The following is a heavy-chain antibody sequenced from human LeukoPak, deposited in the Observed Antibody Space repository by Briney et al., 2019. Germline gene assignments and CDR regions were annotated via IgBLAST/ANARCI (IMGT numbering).Heavy chain of an antibody. CDR2: IYYSGST. J-gene: IGHJ3*02. V-gene: IGHV4-59*01. CDR3: ATLTGGDDAFDI. Sequence: PSETLSLTCTVSGGSISSYYWSWIRQPPGKGLEWIGYIYYSGSTNYNPSLKSRVTISVDTSKNQFSLKLSSVTPADTAVYYCATLTGGDDAFDIWGQGTMVTVSS. D-gene: IGHD4-23*01. CDR1: GGSISSYY.